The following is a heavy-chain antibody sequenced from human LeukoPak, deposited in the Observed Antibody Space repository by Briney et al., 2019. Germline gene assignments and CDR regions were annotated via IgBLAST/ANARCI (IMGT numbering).Heavy chain of an antibody. CDR2: ISGSADST. Sequence: PGGSLRLSCAASGFTFSSYAMNWVRQSPGKRLDWVATISGSADSTYYADSVKGRFTISRDNSKNTLYLQMNSLRADDTALYYCAKTGSGSCSSTSCLYYFDYWGQGTLVTVSS. V-gene: IGHV3-23*01. J-gene: IGHJ4*02. CDR1: GFTFSSYA. D-gene: IGHD2-2*01. CDR3: AKTGSGSCSSTSCLYYFDY.